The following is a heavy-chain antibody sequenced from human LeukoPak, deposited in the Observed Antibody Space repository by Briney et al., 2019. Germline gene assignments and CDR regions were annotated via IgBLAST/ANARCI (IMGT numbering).Heavy chain of an antibody. D-gene: IGHD2-15*01. V-gene: IGHV1-69*01. CDR1: GSTFSSYA. J-gene: IGHJ3*02. CDR2: IIPIFGTA. Sequence: SVKVSCKASGSTFSSYAISWVRQAPGQGLEWMGGIIPIFGTANYAQKFQGRVTITADESTSTAYMELSSLRSEDTAVYYCAGGYCSGGSCYSYDAFDIWGQGTMVTVSS. CDR3: AGGYCSGGSCYSYDAFDI.